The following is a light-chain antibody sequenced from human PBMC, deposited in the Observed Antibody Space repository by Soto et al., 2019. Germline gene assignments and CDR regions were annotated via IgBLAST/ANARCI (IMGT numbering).Light chain of an antibody. J-gene: IGKJ1*01. CDR3: QQYNSYWA. CDR1: QSISSW. V-gene: IGKV1-5*01. CDR2: DAS. Sequence: DIQMTQSPSALSASVGDRVTITCLASQSISSWLAWYQQKPGKAPKLLIYDASSLESGVPSRFSGSGSGREFTLTISSLQPDDFATYYCQQYNSYWAFGQGTKVDIK.